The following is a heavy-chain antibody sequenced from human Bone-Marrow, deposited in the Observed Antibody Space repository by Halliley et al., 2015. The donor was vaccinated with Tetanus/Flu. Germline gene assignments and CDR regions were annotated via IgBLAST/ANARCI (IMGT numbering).Heavy chain of an antibody. CDR2: IPHGGNT. CDR3: ARDGLLWFGASGGVDV. V-gene: IGHV4-31*02. D-gene: IGHD3-10*01. J-gene: IGHJ6*02. Sequence: SIPHGGNTYYNPSLKGRLSISRDVSHNQFSLGLYSVTAADTAVYYCARDGLLWFGASGGVDVWGQGTTVTVSS.